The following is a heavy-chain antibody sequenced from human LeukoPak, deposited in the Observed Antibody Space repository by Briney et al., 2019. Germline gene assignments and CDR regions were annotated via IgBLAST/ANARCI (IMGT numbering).Heavy chain of an antibody. Sequence: PGGSLRLSCATSGFTFVDYGLSWVRQAPGKGLEWVSAISGSGGSTYYADSVKGRFTISRDNSKNTLYLQMNSLRAEDTAVYYCAKDTVAGTPYYFDYWGQGTLVTVSS. V-gene: IGHV3-23*01. J-gene: IGHJ4*02. CDR2: ISGSGGST. CDR3: AKDTVAGTPYYFDY. D-gene: IGHD6-19*01. CDR1: GFTFVDYG.